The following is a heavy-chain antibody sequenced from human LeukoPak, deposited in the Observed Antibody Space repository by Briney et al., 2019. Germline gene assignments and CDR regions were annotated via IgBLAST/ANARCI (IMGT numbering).Heavy chain of an antibody. Sequence: SETLSLTCTVSGGSISSYYWSWIRQPPGKGLEWIGYVYYSGSTNYNPSLKSRVTISVDTSKNQFSLKLSSVTAADTAVYYCARGVRGSTAAGTFDYWGQGTLVTVSS. J-gene: IGHJ4*02. CDR3: ARGVRGSTAAGTFDY. CDR1: GGSISSYY. D-gene: IGHD6-13*01. CDR2: VYYSGST. V-gene: IGHV4-59*01.